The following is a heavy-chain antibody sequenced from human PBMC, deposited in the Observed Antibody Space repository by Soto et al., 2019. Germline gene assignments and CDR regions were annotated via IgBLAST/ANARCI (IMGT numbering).Heavy chain of an antibody. CDR1: GVTVSSNY. D-gene: IGHD5-18*01. CDR2: IYSGGST. J-gene: IGHJ4*02. V-gene: IGHV3-66*04. Sequence: EVQLVESGGGLVQPGGSLRLSCAASGVTVSSNYMSWVRQAPGKGLEWVSVIYSGGSTYYADSVKGRFTISRDNSRNTFTFKRNSLRAEDSAVYYCGSHGSNYGGGYFDYWGQGPLVTVSS. CDR3: GSHGSNYGGGYFDY.